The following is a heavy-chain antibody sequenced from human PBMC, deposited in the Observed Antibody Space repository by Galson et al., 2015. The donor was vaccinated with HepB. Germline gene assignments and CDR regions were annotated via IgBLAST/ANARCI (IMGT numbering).Heavy chain of an antibody. Sequence: SLRLSCAASGFTFSSYAMSWVRQAPGKGLEWVSAISGSGGSAYYADSVKGRFTISRDNSKNTLYLQMNSLRAEDTAVYYCAKGLRGGGCTNGVCYTQDAFDIWGQGTMVTVSS. D-gene: IGHD2-8*01. CDR2: ISGSGGSA. J-gene: IGHJ3*02. CDR3: AKGLRGGGCTNGVCYTQDAFDI. CDR1: GFTFSSYA. V-gene: IGHV3-23*01.